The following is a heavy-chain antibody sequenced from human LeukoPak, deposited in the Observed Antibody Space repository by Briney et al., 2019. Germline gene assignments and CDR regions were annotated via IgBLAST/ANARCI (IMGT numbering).Heavy chain of an antibody. CDR3: AKDSALLTGYPTYIDS. J-gene: IGHJ4*02. Sequence: GGSLRLSCAASGFTLRSYGMNWVRQAPGKGLEWVALLSYDESNEYYADSVQGRFTISRDNSKNTLYLHMNSLRAEDTAVYYCAKDSALLTGYPTYIDSWGQGTLVTVSS. CDR1: GFTLRSYG. V-gene: IGHV3-30*18. D-gene: IGHD3-9*01. CDR2: LSYDESNE.